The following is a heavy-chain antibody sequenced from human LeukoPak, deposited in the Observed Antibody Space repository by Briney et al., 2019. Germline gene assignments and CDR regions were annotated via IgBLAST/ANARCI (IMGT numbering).Heavy chain of an antibody. CDR3: ARVRYDFWRGTSDGMDV. V-gene: IGHV4-34*01. D-gene: IGHD3-3*01. CDR1: GGSCSGYY. J-gene: IGHJ6*02. CDR2: INHSGST. Sequence: SETLSLTCAVYGGSCSGYYWSWMREPPGEGLEWMGEINHSGSTNYNTSLNTPVTISVDTSKNQFSMKLSSVTAADTAVYYCARVRYDFWRGTSDGMDVWGQGTTVTVSS.